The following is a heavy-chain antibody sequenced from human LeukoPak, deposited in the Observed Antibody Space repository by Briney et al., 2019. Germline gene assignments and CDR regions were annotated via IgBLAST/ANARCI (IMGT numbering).Heavy chain of an antibody. CDR3: ARARYVNSFYAFDI. CDR1: GGSISSYY. CDR2: LSKSGNT. Sequence: SETLSLTCTVSGGSISSYYWSWIWLPPGKGLEWIGYLSKSGNTNYSPSLKSRVTIFGDTSKNQFFLKLSSVTAADTAVYYCARARYVNSFYAFDIWGQGTLVTVSS. D-gene: IGHD3-9*01. V-gene: IGHV4-59*01. J-gene: IGHJ3*02.